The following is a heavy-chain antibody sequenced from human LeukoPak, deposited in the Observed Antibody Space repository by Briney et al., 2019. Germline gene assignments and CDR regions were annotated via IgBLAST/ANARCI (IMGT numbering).Heavy chain of an antibody. CDR3: AREVVPAAKGVGFDP. D-gene: IGHD2-2*01. CDR1: GFTFSDYY. J-gene: IGHJ5*02. V-gene: IGHV3-11*01. Sequence: GGSLRLSCAASGFTFSDYYMSWVRQAPGKGLEWVSYISSSGSTIYYADSVKGRFTISRDNAKNSLYLQMNSLRAEDTAVYYCAREVVPAAKGVGFDPWGQGTLVTVSS. CDR2: ISSSGSTI.